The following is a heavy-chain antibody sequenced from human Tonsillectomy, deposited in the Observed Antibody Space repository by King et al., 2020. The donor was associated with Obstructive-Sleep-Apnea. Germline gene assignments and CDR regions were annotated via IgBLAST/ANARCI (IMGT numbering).Heavy chain of an antibody. CDR3: AKMGGSGRYPDY. CDR2: IYYSGRS. Sequence: QLQLQESGPGLVKPSETLSLTCSVSGASISNRGDYWGWIRQPPGKGLECIASIYYSGRSFYNPSLKSRLTISLEASKNQVSMQLTSVAAADTAVYYCAKMGGSGRYPDYRGQGTLVTVSS. D-gene: IGHD3-10*01. CDR1: GASISNRGDY. J-gene: IGHJ4*02. V-gene: IGHV4-39*07.